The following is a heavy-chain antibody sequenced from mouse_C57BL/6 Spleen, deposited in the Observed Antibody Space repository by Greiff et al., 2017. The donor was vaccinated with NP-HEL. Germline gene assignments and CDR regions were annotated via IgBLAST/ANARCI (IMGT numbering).Heavy chain of an antibody. CDR1: GYTFTSYW. D-gene: IGHD2-1*01. CDR3: AREGWYKFAD. J-gene: IGHJ3*01. CDR2: IHPNSGST. Sequence: QVQLKQPGAELVKPGASVKLSCKASGYTFTSYWMHWVKQRPGQGLEWIGMIHPNSGSTNYNEKFKSKATLTVDKSSSTAYMQLSSLTSEDSAVYDCAREGWYKFADWGQGTLVTVSA. V-gene: IGHV1-64*01.